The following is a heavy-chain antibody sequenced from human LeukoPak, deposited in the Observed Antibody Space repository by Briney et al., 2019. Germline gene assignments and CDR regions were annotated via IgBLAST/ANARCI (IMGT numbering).Heavy chain of an antibody. CDR3: VKNMYTSGWDNPDY. J-gene: IGHJ4*02. D-gene: IGHD6-19*01. Sequence: GGSLRLSCSASGFTFSRYSMHWVRQAPGKGLEYVSGISTSGDSTNYADSVKGRFTISRDNSKNTLYLQMSSLRAEDTAVYYCVKNMYTSGWDNPDYWGPGTLVTVSS. CDR2: ISTSGDST. CDR1: GFTFSRYS. V-gene: IGHV3-64D*09.